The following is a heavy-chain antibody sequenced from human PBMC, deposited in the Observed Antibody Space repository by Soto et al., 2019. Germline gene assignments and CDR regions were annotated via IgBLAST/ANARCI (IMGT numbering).Heavy chain of an antibody. CDR1: GGSISSSNW. D-gene: IGHD6-6*01. CDR3: ARVAARRLEYYFDY. Sequence: SETLSLTCAVSGGSISSSNWWSWVRQPPGKGLGGTGEIYHSGSTNYNPSLKSRVTISVDKSKNQFSLKLSSVTAEDTAVYYCARVAARRLEYYFDYWGQGTLVTVSS. V-gene: IGHV4-4*02. CDR2: IYHSGST. J-gene: IGHJ4*02.